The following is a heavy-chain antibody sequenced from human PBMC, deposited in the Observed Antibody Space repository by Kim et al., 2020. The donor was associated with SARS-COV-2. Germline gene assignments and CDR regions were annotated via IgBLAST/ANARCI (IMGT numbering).Heavy chain of an antibody. V-gene: IGHV3-30*04. CDR1: GFTFSSYA. D-gene: IGHD1-26*01. J-gene: IGHJ4*02. Sequence: GGSLRLSCAASGFTFSSYAMHWVRQAPGKGLEWVAVISYDGSNKYYADSVKGRFTISRDNSKNTLYLQMNSLRAEDTAVYYCARARGATNHFDYWGQGTLVTVSS. CDR3: ARARGATNHFDY. CDR2: ISYDGSNK.